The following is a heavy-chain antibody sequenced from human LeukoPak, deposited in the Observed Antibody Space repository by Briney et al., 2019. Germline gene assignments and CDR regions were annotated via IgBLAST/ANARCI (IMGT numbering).Heavy chain of an antibody. J-gene: IGHJ6*03. CDR2: INPSGGST. CDR1: GYTFTGYY. D-gene: IGHD1-26*01. V-gene: IGHV1-46*01. CDR3: ARDRWERYYYYYMDV. Sequence: ASVKVSCKASGYTFTGYYMHWVRQAPGQGLEWMGIINPSGGSTSYAQKFQGRVTMTRDMSTSTVYMELSSLRSEDTAVYYCARDRWERYYYYYMDVWGKGTTVTVSS.